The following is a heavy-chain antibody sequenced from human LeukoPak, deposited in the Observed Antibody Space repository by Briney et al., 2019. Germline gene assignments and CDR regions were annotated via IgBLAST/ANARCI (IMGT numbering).Heavy chain of an antibody. D-gene: IGHD3/OR15-3a*01. Sequence: GSSVKVSCKASGGTFSSYAISWVRQAPGQGLEWMGGIIPIFDTANYAQKFQGRVTITADESTSTTYMELSSLRSEDTAVYYCARGLDTNDWYDAFDIWGQGTMVTVSS. CDR1: GGTFSSYA. CDR2: IIPIFDTA. CDR3: ARGLDTNDWYDAFDI. J-gene: IGHJ3*02. V-gene: IGHV1-69*01.